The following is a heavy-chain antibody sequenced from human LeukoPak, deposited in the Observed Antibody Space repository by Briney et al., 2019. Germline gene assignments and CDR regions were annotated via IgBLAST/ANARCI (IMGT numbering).Heavy chain of an antibody. CDR2: IYYSGSA. V-gene: IGHV4-59*01. D-gene: IGHD5-12*01. CDR1: GGSISGYY. Sequence: SETLSLTCTVSGGSISGYYWTWIRQPPGKGLEWIRYIYYSGSAYYNPSLKSRVAMSVDTSKNQFSLKLSSVSTADTAVYYCVRAGGYSGYASNWGQGTLVTVSS. CDR3: VRAGGYSGYASN. J-gene: IGHJ4*02.